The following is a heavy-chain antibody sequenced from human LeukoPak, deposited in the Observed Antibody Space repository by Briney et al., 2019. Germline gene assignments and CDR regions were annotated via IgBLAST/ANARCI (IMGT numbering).Heavy chain of an antibody. J-gene: IGHJ5*02. CDR1: GGSISSSSYY. CDR3: ARDRAGVLWFGELSHNWFDP. V-gene: IGHV4-39*07. Sequence: SETLSLTCTVSGGSISSSSYYWGWIRQPPGKGLEWIGSIYYSGSTYYNPSLKSRVTISVDTSKNQFSLKLSSVTAADTAVYYCARDRAGVLWFGELSHNWFDPWGQGTLVTVSS. D-gene: IGHD3-10*01. CDR2: IYYSGST.